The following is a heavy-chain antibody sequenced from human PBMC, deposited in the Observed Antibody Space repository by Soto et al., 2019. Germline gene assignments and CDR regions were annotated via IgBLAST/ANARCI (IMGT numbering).Heavy chain of an antibody. D-gene: IGHD3-10*01. Sequence: NPSETLSLTCTVSGGSISSGNYYWIWIRQHPGKGLEWIGNIYYTGSTHYNPSLKSRVTISIDTSKNQFSLKLNSLSAADAAVFYCARVRPIDFEKIIIGYAMDVWGQGTTVTVSS. CDR3: ARVRPIDFEKIIIGYAMDV. CDR1: GGSISSGNYY. V-gene: IGHV4-31*03. CDR2: IYYTGST. J-gene: IGHJ6*02.